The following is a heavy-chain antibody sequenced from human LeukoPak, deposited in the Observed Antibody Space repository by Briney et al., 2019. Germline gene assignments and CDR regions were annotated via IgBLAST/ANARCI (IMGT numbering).Heavy chain of an antibody. CDR3: ARTDYPVYFDY. Sequence: KASETLSLTCTVSGGSISSGSYYWSWIRQPAGKGLEWIGRIYTSGSTNYNPSLKSRVTISVDTSKNQFSLKLSSVTAADTAVYYCARTDYPVYFDYWGPGTLVTVSS. J-gene: IGHJ4*02. CDR1: GGSISSGSYY. D-gene: IGHD4-11*01. V-gene: IGHV4-61*02. CDR2: IYTSGST.